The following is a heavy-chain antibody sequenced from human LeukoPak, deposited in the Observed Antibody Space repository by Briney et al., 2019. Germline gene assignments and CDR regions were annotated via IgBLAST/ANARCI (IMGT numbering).Heavy chain of an antibody. J-gene: IGHJ4*02. CDR2: INPSGGST. V-gene: IGHV1-46*01. CDR3: ARDSMGYYSSGYYPGY. CDR1: GYTFTSYY. D-gene: IGHD3-22*01. Sequence: GASVKVSCKASGYTFTSYYMHWVRQAPAQGLEWMGIINPSGGSTGYAQKFQGSVTMTRDTSTGTVYMQLSSLISEDTAVYYCARDSMGYYSSGYYPGYWGQGTLVTVSS.